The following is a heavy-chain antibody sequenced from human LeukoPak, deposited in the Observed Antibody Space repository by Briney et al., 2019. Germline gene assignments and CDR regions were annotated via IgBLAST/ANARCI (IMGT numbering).Heavy chain of an antibody. CDR2: ISGSGNTI. CDR3: ATTQGTMLLM. CDR1: GFIFSDYY. V-gene: IGHV3-11*01. Sequence: PGGSLRLSCAASGFIFSDYYMTWIRQAPGKGLEWVSYISGSGNTIHYADSVKGRFTISRDNAKNSLYLQMNSLRAEDTAVYYCATTQGTMLLMWGQGTLVTVSS. D-gene: IGHD3-10*02. J-gene: IGHJ4*02.